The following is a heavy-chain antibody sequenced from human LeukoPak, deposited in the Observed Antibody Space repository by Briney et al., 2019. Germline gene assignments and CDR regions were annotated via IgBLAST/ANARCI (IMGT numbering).Heavy chain of an antibody. D-gene: IGHD3-22*01. J-gene: IGHJ6*02. CDR2: ISYDGSNK. CDR3: ARDTPNYDSSGYYKSNGMDV. CDR1: GFTFSSYA. Sequence: GGSPRLSCAAPGFTFSSYAMHWVRQAPGKGLEWVAVISYDGSNKYYADSVKGRFTISRDNSKNTLYLQMNSLRAEDTAVYYCARDTPNYDSSGYYKSNGMDVWGQGTTVTVSS. V-gene: IGHV3-30*04.